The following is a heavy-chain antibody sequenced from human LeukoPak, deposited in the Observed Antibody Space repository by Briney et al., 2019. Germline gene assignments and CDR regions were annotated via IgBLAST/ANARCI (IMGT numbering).Heavy chain of an antibody. D-gene: IGHD5-24*01. CDR2: ISGSSGII. CDR1: GFTFNTYT. CDR3: TRVGYIDEGIDY. V-gene: IGHV3-48*01. J-gene: IGHJ4*02. Sequence: GGSLRLSCAASGFTFNTYTMNWVRQAPGKGVEWVSYISGSSGIIDYADSVRGRFTISRDNAKNSLYLQMNRLRAEDTAIYYCTRVGYIDEGIDYWGQGTLVTVSS.